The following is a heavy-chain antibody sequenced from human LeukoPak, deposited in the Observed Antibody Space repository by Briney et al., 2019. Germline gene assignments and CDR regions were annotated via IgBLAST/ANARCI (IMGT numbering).Heavy chain of an antibody. V-gene: IGHV3-30-3*01. Sequence: RGSLRPSCVASGFTFSSYAMHWVRHAPGKGLEWVGVISYVGSNKYYTDSVKGRFTISRDNSKNTLYLQMNSLRAEDTAVYYCARVEDGPAANLYGSGSDYWGQGTLVTVSS. CDR1: GFTFSSYA. CDR2: ISYVGSNK. J-gene: IGHJ4*02. CDR3: ARVEDGPAANLYGSGSDY. D-gene: IGHD3-10*01.